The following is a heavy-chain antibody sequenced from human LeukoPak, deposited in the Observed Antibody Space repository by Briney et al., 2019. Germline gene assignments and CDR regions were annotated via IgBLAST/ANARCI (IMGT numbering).Heavy chain of an antibody. V-gene: IGHV3-74*01. CDR2: INGDGSST. D-gene: IGHD3-10*01. CDR1: GFTFSSQW. J-gene: IGHJ4*02. CDR3: ASPKFGGCFDY. Sequence: PGGSLRLSCAGSGFTFSSQWIHWVRQAPGKGLVWVSRINGDGSSTNYADSVQGRFTISRDNAKNTMYLQMNSLRVEDTAVYYCASPKFGGCFDYWGQGTLVTVSS.